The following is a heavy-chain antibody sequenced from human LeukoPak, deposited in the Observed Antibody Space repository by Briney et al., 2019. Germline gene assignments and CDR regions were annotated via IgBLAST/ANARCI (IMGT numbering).Heavy chain of an antibody. CDR1: GYTFTSSD. J-gene: IGHJ4*02. V-gene: IGHV1-8*01. D-gene: IGHD6-13*01. CDR3: ARGRSGLAAAGTYDY. Sequence: ASVRVSCKASGYTFTSSDINWVRQAAGQGLEWMGWINPNSGRTGQEPQFQGRVTITAKTYISTACMESRNLRFGDTAVYYCARGRSGLAAAGTYDYWGQGTLITVS. CDR2: INPNSGRT.